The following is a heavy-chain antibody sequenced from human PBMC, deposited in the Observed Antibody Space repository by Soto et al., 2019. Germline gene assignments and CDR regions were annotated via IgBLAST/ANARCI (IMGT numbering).Heavy chain of an antibody. CDR1: GGIFSNFA. CDR2: ISGSGKST. J-gene: IGHJ4*01. D-gene: IGHD3-22*01. CDR3: AKGLDYSDSSGYSYFAY. V-gene: IGHV3-23*01. Sequence: VLFLRDSYAVSGGIFSNFASRWVLQKKRKGLEWVSGISGSGKSTYYADSVKGRFTISRDNSKNTLYLQMNSLRAEATAVYYCAKGLDYSDSSGYSYFAYWGHGTRVIVSS.